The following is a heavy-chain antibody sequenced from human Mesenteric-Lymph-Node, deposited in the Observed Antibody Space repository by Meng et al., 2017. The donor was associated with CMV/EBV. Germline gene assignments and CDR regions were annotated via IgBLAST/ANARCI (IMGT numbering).Heavy chain of an antibody. D-gene: IGHD3-22*01. Sequence: KASEGTFNTYPFSWVRQAPGQGLQWMAEIVPVFGTTNYAQKFQGRVTLTTDKSTRTAYMELRNLSYEDTAIYYCAREGYDTSGYYLGHWGQGTLVTVSS. CDR1: EGTFNTYP. V-gene: IGHV1-69*05. CDR3: AREGYDTSGYYLGH. CDR2: IVPVFGTT. J-gene: IGHJ4*02.